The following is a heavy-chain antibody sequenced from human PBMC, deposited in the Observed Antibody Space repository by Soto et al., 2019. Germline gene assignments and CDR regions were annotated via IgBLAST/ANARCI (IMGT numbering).Heavy chain of an antibody. D-gene: IGHD6-19*01. CDR2: ISGGGGST. CDR1: GFSFTNYA. CDR3: AKEGVPGTGGWFDP. Sequence: GGSLRLSCAAAGFSFTNYALNWARQAPGKGLEWVSAISGGGGSTYYADSVKGRFTIFRDNSKNTLYLQMNSLRAEDTAVYYCAKEGVPGTGGWFDPWGQGTLVTVSS. V-gene: IGHV3-23*01. J-gene: IGHJ5*02.